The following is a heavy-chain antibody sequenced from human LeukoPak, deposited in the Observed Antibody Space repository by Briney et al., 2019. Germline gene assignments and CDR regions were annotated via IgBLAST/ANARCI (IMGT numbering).Heavy chain of an antibody. J-gene: IGHJ2*01. V-gene: IGHV3-23*01. CDR1: GFTFRNYC. CDR3: AKVGIRISLIVVVFTTADDWYFDL. Sequence: GSLRLSFAASGFTFRNYCMSWVRQAPGKGVEWGLGISGGGWSTNYAASVKGRLTISRDNSKNTLYLQMDSLRAEDTAVYYCAKVGIRISLIVVVFTTADDWYFDLWGRGTLVTVSS. CDR2: ISGGGWST. D-gene: IGHD3-22*01.